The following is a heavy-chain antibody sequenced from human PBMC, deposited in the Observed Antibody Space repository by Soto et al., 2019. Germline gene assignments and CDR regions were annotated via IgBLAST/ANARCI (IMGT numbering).Heavy chain of an antibody. CDR3: ARDNSGWYNWYFDL. V-gene: IGHV4-59*01. CDR1: GGSISSYY. CDR2: IYYSGST. Sequence: QVQLQESGPGLVKPSETLSLTCTVSGGSISSYYWNWIRQPPGKGLEWIGNIYYSGSTNYNPSLTSRVTFSVDTSKNQFSLKLSSVTAADTAMYYCARDNSGWYNWYFDLWGRGTLVTVSS. J-gene: IGHJ2*01. D-gene: IGHD6-19*01.